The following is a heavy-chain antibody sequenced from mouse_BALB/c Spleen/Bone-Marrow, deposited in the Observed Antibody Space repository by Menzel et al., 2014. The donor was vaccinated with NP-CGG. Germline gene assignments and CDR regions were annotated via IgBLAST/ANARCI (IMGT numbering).Heavy chain of an antibody. J-gene: IGHJ3*01. CDR1: GFDFSRYW. Sequence: EVKLVESGGGLVQPGGSLKLSCAASGFDFSRYWMSWVRQAPGKGLEWIGEINPDSSTINYTPSLKDKFIISRDNAKNTLYLQMSKVRSEDTALYYCARRGGYFPYWGQGTLVTVSA. D-gene: IGHD2-2*01. CDR2: INPDSSTI. V-gene: IGHV4-1*02. CDR3: ARRGGYFPY.